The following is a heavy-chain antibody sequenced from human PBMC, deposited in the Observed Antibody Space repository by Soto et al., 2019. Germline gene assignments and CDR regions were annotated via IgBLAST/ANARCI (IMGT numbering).Heavy chain of an antibody. V-gene: IGHV4-31*03. CDR3: ARDVEGDYGMGANWFDP. Sequence: GPGPGTPSETLSLTCTVSGGSISSGGYYWSWIRQHPGKGLEWIGYIYYSGSTYYNPSLKSRVTISVDTSKNQFSLKLSSVTAADTAVYYCARDVEGDYGMGANWFDPWGQGTLVTAPQ. J-gene: IGHJ5*02. D-gene: IGHD4-17*01. CDR2: IYYSGST. CDR1: GGSISSGGYY.